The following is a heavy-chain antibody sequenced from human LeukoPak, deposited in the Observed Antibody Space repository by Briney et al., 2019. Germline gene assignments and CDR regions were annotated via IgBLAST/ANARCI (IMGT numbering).Heavy chain of an antibody. CDR3: ARDPFRKEMATTPGFDY. CDR2: IYHSGST. CDR1: GGSISSGGYY. D-gene: IGHD5-24*01. J-gene: IGHJ4*02. V-gene: IGHV4-30-2*01. Sequence: SETLSLTCTVSGGSISSGGYYWSWIRQPPGKGLEWIGYIYHSGSTYYNPSLKSRVTISVDRSKNQFSLKLSSVTAADTAVYYCARDPFRKEMATTPGFDYWGQGTLVTVSS.